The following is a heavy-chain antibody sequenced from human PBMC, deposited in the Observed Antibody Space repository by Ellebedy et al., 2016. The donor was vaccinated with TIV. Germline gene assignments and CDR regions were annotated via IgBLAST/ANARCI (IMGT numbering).Heavy chain of an antibody. CDR2: ISSSSSTI. Sequence: PGGSLRLSCAASGFTFSSYEMNWVRQAPGKGLEWVSYISSSSSTIYYADSVKGRFTISRDNAKNSLYLQMNSLRDEDTAVYYCARDRAYYYDSSGYYADYFDYWGQGTLVTVSS. D-gene: IGHD3-22*01. CDR1: GFTFSSYE. V-gene: IGHV3-48*02. J-gene: IGHJ4*02. CDR3: ARDRAYYYDSSGYYADYFDY.